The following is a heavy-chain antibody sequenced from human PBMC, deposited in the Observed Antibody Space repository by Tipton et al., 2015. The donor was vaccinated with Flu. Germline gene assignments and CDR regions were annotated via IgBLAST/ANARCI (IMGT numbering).Heavy chain of an antibody. CDR1: GGATNSYY. J-gene: IGHJ4*02. CDR2: IRHNGRT. V-gene: IGHV4-59*01. D-gene: IGHD3-10*01. CDR3: ASVGLRTHPLS. Sequence: TLSLTCSFSGGATNSYYWSWIRQTPGRGLEWIGQIRHNGRTSFNPSLERRVAMSMDTSKMQFSLRLTSVTPADTAKYYCASVGLRTHPLSWGQGALVAVSS.